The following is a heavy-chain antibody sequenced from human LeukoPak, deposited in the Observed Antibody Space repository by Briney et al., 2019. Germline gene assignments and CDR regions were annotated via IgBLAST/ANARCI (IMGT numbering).Heavy chain of an antibody. CDR3: AALSEAAAGTGWFDP. CDR1: SGSISNYY. CDR2: ISYSGST. V-gene: IGHV4-59*12. Sequence: PSETLSLTCTVSSGSISNYYWSWIRQPPGKGLEWIGYISYSGSTKYNPSLKSRVTMSVDTSKNQFSLKLSSVTAADTAVYYCAALSEAAAGTGWFDPWGQGTLVTVSS. D-gene: IGHD6-13*01. J-gene: IGHJ5*02.